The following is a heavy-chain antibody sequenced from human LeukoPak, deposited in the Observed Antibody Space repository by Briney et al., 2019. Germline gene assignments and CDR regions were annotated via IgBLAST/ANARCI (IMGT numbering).Heavy chain of an antibody. D-gene: IGHD3-3*01. J-gene: IGHJ6*02. V-gene: IGHV3-33*01. CDR1: GFTFSSYG. Sequence: GGSLRLSCAASGFTFSSYGMHWVRQAAGQGLEWVAVIWYDGSNKYYADSVKGRFTISRDNSKNTLYLQMNSLRAEDTAVYYCARDLAYDFWSGYYSYYYYGMDVWGQGTTVTVSS. CDR2: IWYDGSNK. CDR3: ARDLAYDFWSGYYSYYYYGMDV.